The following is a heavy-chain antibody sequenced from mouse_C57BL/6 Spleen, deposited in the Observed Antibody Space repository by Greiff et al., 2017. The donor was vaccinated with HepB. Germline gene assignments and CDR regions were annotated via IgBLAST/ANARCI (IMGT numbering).Heavy chain of an antibody. J-gene: IGHJ3*01. D-gene: IGHD1-1*01. V-gene: IGHV1-69*01. CDR1: GYTFTSYW. Sequence: QVQLQQPGAELVMPGASVKLSCKASGYTFTSYWMHWVKQRPGQGLEWIGEIDPSDSYTNYNQKFKGKSTLTVDKSSSTAYMQLSSLTSEDSAFYYCARSNYGSSYLFAYWGQGTLVTVSA. CDR3: ARSNYGSSYLFAY. CDR2: IDPSDSYT.